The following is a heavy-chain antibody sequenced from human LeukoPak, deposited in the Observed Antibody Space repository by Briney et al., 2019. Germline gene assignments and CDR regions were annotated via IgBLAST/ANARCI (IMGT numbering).Heavy chain of an antibody. CDR1: GYTLTSYG. J-gene: IGHJ3*02. CDR2: ISADNGNT. D-gene: IGHD6-25*01. CDR3: ASGGALDI. Sequence: ASVKVSCKASGYTLTSYGVTWVRQAPGQGLEWMGWISADNGNTNYEQKLQGRVTMTTDTSTSTAYMELRSLTSDDTAVYYCASGGALDIWGQGTMVTVSS. V-gene: IGHV1-18*01.